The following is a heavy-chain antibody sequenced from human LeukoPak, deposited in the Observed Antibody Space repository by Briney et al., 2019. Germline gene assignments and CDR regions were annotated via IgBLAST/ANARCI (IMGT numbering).Heavy chain of an antibody. V-gene: IGHV1-69*13. J-gene: IGHJ6*04. CDR2: IIPIFGTA. D-gene: IGHD3-10*01. Sequence: SVTVSCKASGGTFSSYAISWVRQAPGQGLEWMGGIIPIFGTANYAQKFQGRVTITADESTSTAYMELSSLRSEDTAVYYCARVSLMVPGVIVYYYGMDVWGKGTTVTVSS. CDR1: GGTFSSYA. CDR3: ARVSLMVPGVIVYYYGMDV.